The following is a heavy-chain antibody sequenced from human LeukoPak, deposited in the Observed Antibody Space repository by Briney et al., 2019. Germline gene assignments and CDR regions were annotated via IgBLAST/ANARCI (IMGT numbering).Heavy chain of an antibody. CDR1: EDTFRNYA. Sequence: SVKVSCKASEDTFRNYAISWVRQAPGQGLEWMGRIIPILGIGKSAQKFQGRVTITADKSTNTAYMEVGSLRSEDTAVYYCARTPVTKYYFDYWGQGTLVTVSS. J-gene: IGHJ4*02. D-gene: IGHD4-17*01. V-gene: IGHV1-69*04. CDR2: IIPILGIG. CDR3: ARTPVTKYYFDY.